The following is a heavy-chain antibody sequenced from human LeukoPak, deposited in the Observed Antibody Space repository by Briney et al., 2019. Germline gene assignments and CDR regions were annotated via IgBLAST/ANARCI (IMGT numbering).Heavy chain of an antibody. CDR3: ARRVGIAAVNWFDP. D-gene: IGHD6-13*01. J-gene: IGHJ5*02. Sequence: KTSETLSLTCTVSGGSISSSSYYWGWIRQPPGKGLEWIGSIYYSGSTYYNPSLKSRVTISVDTSKNQFSLKLSSVTAADTAVYYCARRVGIAAVNWFDPWGQGTLVTVSS. CDR1: GGSISSSSYY. CDR2: IYYSGST. V-gene: IGHV4-39*01.